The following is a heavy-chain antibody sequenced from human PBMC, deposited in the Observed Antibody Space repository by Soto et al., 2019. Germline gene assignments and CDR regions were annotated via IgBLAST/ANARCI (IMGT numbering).Heavy chain of an antibody. D-gene: IGHD5-18*01. CDR2: IIPILGIA. Sequence: QVQLVQSGAEVKKPGSSVKVSCKASGGTFSSYTISWVRQAPGQGLEWMGRIIPILGIANYAQKIQGRVTITADKSTSTAYMELSILRSEDTAVYYCARGYSYGFFYWFDPWGQGTLVTVSS. CDR1: GGTFSSYT. V-gene: IGHV1-69*02. J-gene: IGHJ5*02. CDR3: ARGYSYGFFYWFDP.